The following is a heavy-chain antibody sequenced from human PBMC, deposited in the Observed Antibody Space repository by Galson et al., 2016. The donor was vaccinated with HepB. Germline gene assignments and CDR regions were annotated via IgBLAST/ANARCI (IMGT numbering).Heavy chain of an antibody. V-gene: IGHV3-74*01. CDR3: TRVGCSGSSCFSFSWFVP. J-gene: IGHJ5*02. D-gene: IGHD2-15*01. CDR1: GFTFSSYW. Sequence: SLRLSCAASGFTFSSYWMHWVRQAPGKGLVWVSAINSDGSDTRYADSVKGRFTISRDNAKNTLYVHMNSLRAEDTAVYYCTRVGCSGSSCFSFSWFVPWGQGTLVTVSS. CDR2: INSDGSDT.